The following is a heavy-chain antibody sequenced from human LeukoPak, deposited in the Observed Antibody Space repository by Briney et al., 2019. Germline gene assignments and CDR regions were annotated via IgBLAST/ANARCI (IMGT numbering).Heavy chain of an antibody. J-gene: IGHJ4*02. CDR3: AKDLVAGDRFDY. D-gene: IGHD2-15*01. Sequence: AGSLRLSCAASGFTFSSYAMSWVRQAPGKGLQWVSAISGSGGSTYYADSVKGRFTTSRDNSKNSLYLQMNSLRAEDTAVYYCAKDLVAGDRFDYWGQGTLVTVSS. V-gene: IGHV3-23*01. CDR1: GFTFSSYA. CDR2: ISGSGGST.